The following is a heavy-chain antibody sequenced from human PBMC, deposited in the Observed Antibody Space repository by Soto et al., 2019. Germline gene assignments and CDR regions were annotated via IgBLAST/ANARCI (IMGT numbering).Heavy chain of an antibody. V-gene: IGHV1-46*01. Sequence: ASVKVSCKASGYTLIMYYIHWMRQAPGQGLEWMGLINPSSGSTTYAQKFQGRVTMTRDTSTSTVYMDLSSLRSEDTAVYYCARSPYSNGYYYAIDYWGQGTQVTVS. J-gene: IGHJ4*02. CDR3: ARSPYSNGYYYAIDY. D-gene: IGHD3-22*01. CDR1: GYTLIMYY. CDR2: INPSSGST.